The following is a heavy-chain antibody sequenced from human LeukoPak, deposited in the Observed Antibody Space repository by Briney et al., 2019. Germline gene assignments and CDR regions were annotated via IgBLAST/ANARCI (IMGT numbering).Heavy chain of an antibody. D-gene: IGHD6-13*01. CDR1: GGSISSGGYY. V-gene: IGHV4-31*03. CDR3: ARVGLAAADDNWFDP. Sequence: SETLSLTFPVSGGSISSGGYYWSWIRQHPGKGLEWIGYIYYSGSTYYNPSLKSRVTISVDTSKNQFSLKLSSVTAADTAVYYCARVGLAAADDNWFDPWGQGTLVTVSS. CDR2: IYYSGST. J-gene: IGHJ5*02.